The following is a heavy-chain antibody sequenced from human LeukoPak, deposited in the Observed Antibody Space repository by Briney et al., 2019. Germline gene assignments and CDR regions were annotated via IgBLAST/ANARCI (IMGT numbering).Heavy chain of an antibody. D-gene: IGHD2-21*01. CDR2: IYYSGDT. CDR1: DGAIAGYS. V-gene: IGHV4-59*01. Sequence: SETLSLTCIVSDGAIAGYSWSWIRQPPGKGLEWIGYIYYSGDTNYNPSLQSRVTVSVDTSKNQFSLKLTSVTAADTAVYYCVRGFPRRFYFDYWGQGTLVTVSS. J-gene: IGHJ4*02. CDR3: VRGFPRRFYFDY.